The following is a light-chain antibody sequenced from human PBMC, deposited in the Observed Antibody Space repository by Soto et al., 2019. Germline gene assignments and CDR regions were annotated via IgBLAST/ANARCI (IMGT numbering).Light chain of an antibody. CDR2: DVS. J-gene: IGLJ1*01. V-gene: IGLV2-14*01. Sequence: QSVLTQPASVSGSPGQSITISCTGTSSDVGGYNYVSWYQQHPGKAPKLMIYDVSNRPSGVSNRFSGSKSGNTASLTISGLQAEDEADYYCSSYTSSSPFFGTGTKLTVL. CDR1: SSDVGGYNY. CDR3: SSYTSSSPF.